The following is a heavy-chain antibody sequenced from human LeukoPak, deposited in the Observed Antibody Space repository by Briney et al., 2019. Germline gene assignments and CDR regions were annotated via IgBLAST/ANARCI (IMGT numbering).Heavy chain of an antibody. CDR1: GYTFIGYY. D-gene: IGHD3-9*01. Sequence: ASVKVSCKASGYTFIGYYMHWVRQAPGQGLEWMGWINPNSGGTNYAQKFQGRVTMTRDTSISTAYMELSRLRSDDTAVYYCARDQSWFDAFDIWGQGTMVTVSS. V-gene: IGHV1-2*02. CDR2: INPNSGGT. J-gene: IGHJ3*02. CDR3: ARDQSWFDAFDI.